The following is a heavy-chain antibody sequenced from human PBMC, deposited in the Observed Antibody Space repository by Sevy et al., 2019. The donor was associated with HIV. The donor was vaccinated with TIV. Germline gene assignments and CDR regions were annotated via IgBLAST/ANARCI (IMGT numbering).Heavy chain of an antibody. Sequence: SETLSPTCTVSGGSISSEDYYWGWIRQPPGKGLDWIGSIYYSGSTYYNPSLKSRVTISVDTSKNQFSLKLRSVTAADTAMYYCAREGPRIAQFDSWGQGTLVTVSS. J-gene: IGHJ4*02. CDR3: AREGPRIAQFDS. V-gene: IGHV4-39*02. CDR2: IYYSGST. D-gene: IGHD6-13*01. CDR1: GGSISSEDYY.